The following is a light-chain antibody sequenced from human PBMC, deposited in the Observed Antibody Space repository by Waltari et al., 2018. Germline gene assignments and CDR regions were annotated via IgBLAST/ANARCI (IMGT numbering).Light chain of an antibody. Sequence: QSALTQPASVSGSPGQSITISCTGTSSDVGKYNLVSWYQQHPGEVPKLMIYEVTKRPSGVSVRFAGSKSGNTASLTFSGRQAEDEADYFCCSFAGRGFSVIFGGGTKLTVL. CDR1: SSDVGKYNL. J-gene: IGLJ2*01. CDR3: CSFAGRGFSVI. V-gene: IGLV2-23*02. CDR2: EVT.